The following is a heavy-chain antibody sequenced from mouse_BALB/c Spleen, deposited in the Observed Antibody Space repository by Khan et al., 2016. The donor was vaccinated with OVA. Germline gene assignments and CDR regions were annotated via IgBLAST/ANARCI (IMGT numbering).Heavy chain of an antibody. Sequence: VQLQESGAELVRPGASVKLSCKTSGYIFTSYWIHWVKQRSGQGLEWIARIYPGTGSIYYDEKFKGKATLTADKSSSTAYLQRSSLKSGDSAVYFCARDYGSNYYFDSWGQGTTLTVSS. V-gene: IGHV1S132*01. CDR2: IYPGTGSI. CDR3: ARDYGSNYYFDS. D-gene: IGHD1-1*01. CDR1: GYIFTSYW. J-gene: IGHJ2*01.